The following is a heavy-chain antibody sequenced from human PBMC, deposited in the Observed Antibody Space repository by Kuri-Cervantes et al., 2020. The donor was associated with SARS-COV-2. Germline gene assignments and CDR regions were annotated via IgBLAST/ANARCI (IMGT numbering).Heavy chain of an antibody. V-gene: IGHV4-30-2*01. CDR1: GGSISSGGYS. CDR3: ARVDSCLTIDY. CDR2: IHHSGST. D-gene: IGHD2-15*01. Sequence: LRLSCAVSGGSISSGGYSWSWIRQPPGKGLEWIGYIHHSGSTYFNPSLKSRVTLSADRSKNQFSLNLTSVTAADTAVYYCARVDSCLTIDYWGQGTLVTVSS. J-gene: IGHJ4*02.